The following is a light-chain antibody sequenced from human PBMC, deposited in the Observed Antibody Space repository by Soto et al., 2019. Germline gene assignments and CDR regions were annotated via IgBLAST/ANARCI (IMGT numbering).Light chain of an antibody. J-gene: IGLJ2*01. V-gene: IGLV1-51*01. CDR2: DDN. Sequence: QSVLPQPPSVSAAPGQRVTISCSGGSSNIENNYVSWYQKLPETAPKLLIRDDNQRPSGIPDRFSGSKSGASATLDITGLQTGDEADYYCGTWDSVMTGVVFGGGTKLTVL. CDR3: GTWDSVMTGVV. CDR1: SSNIENNY.